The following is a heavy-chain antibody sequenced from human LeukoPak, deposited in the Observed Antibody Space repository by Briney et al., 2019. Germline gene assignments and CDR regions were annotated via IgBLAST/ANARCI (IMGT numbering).Heavy chain of an antibody. D-gene: IGHD6-19*01. CDR3: ARDLAVAGTGSDY. V-gene: IGHV3-7*03. CDR1: GFTFSSYW. Sequence: PGGSLRLSCAAYGFTFSSYWMSWVRQAPGQGLQWVANIKQDGSEKYYVDSVKGRFTISRDNAKNSLYLQMNSLRAEDTAVYYCARDLAVAGTGSDYWGQGTLVTVSS. CDR2: IKQDGSEK. J-gene: IGHJ4*02.